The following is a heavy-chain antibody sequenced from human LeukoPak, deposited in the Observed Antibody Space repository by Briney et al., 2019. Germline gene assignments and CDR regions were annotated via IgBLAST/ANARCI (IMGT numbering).Heavy chain of an antibody. V-gene: IGHV3-30*04. D-gene: IGHD6-19*01. J-gene: IGHJ4*02. CDR3: AKEGYTSSGWYGYFDY. CDR2: ISYDGRDK. Sequence: GRSLRLSCAASGFTFSSYAMHWVRQAPGKGLEWVAGISYDGRDKYYADSVKGRFTISRDNSKNTLYLQMNSLRPEDTAVYFCAKEGYTSSGWYGYFDYWGQGTLVTVSS. CDR1: GFTFSSYA.